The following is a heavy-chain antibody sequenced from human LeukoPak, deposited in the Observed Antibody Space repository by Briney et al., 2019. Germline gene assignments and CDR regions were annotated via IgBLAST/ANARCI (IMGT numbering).Heavy chain of an antibody. J-gene: IGHJ3*02. Sequence: GGSLRLSCAASGFTFSSYSMNWVRQAPGKGLEWVSPISSSSSYIYYADSVKGRFTISRDNAKNSLYLQMNSLRAEDTAVYYCARDLDVVVPAAIPDAFDIWGQGTMVTVSS. D-gene: IGHD2-2*02. CDR1: GFTFSSYS. CDR2: ISSSSSYI. V-gene: IGHV3-21*01. CDR3: ARDLDVVVPAAIPDAFDI.